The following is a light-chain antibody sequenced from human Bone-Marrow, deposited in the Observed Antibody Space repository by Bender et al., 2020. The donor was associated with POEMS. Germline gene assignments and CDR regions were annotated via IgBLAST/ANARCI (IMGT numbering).Light chain of an antibody. Sequence: QSALTQPASVSGSPGQSITISCIGISSDIGGYNYVSWYQQHPDKTPKLIIYDVSKRPSGVPDRFSGSKSGNTASLTISGLQAEDEADYYCCSYAGSYTYVVFGGGTKLTVL. CDR2: DVS. J-gene: IGLJ2*01. CDR3: CSYAGSYTYVV. CDR1: SSDIGGYNY. V-gene: IGLV2-11*01.